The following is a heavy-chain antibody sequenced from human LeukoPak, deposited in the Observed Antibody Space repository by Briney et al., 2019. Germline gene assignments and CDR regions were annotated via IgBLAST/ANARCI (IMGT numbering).Heavy chain of an antibody. Sequence: GGSLRLSCAASGFTFDDYAMHWVRQAPGKGLEGVSGISWNSGSIGYADSVKGRFTISRDNAKNSLYLQMNSLRAEDTALYYCAKSPSGYSQDDAFDIWGQGTMVTVSS. D-gene: IGHD3-22*01. J-gene: IGHJ3*02. CDR1: GFTFDDYA. CDR3: AKSPSGYSQDDAFDI. V-gene: IGHV3-9*01. CDR2: ISWNSGSI.